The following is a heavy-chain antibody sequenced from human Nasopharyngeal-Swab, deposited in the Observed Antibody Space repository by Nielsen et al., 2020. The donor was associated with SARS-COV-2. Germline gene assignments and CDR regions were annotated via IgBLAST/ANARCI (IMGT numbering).Heavy chain of an antibody. CDR3: ARDSDTRNFDY. V-gene: IGHV3-21*01. CDR1: GFTFSSYS. D-gene: IGHD5-18*01. Sequence: GEPLKISCAASGFTFSSYSMNWVRQAPGKGLEWVSSISSSSSYIYYADSVKGRFTISRDNAKNSLYLQMNSLRAEDTAVYYCARDSDTRNFDYWGQGTLVTVSS. J-gene: IGHJ4*02. CDR2: ISSSSSYI.